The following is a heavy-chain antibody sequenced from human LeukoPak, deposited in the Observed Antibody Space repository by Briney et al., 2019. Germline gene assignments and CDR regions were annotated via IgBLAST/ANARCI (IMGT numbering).Heavy chain of an antibody. V-gene: IGHV4-38-2*01. D-gene: IGHD3-3*01. Sequence: SETLSLTCAVYGGSFSGYYWGWIRQPPGKGLEWIGSIYHSGSTYYNPSLKSRVTISVDTSKNQFSLKLSSVTAADTAVYYCASNDFWSLQGYWGQGTLVTVSS. CDR2: IYHSGST. CDR3: ASNDFWSLQGY. CDR1: GGSFSGYY. J-gene: IGHJ4*02.